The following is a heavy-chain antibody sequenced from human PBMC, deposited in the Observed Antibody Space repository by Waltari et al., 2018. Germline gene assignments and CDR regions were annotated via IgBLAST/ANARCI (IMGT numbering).Heavy chain of an antibody. CDR2: IYGYDGNT. CDR1: GYIFSNYG. J-gene: IGHJ4*02. CDR3: ARDDVDSSNFGGF. V-gene: IGHV1-18*04. D-gene: IGHD3-3*02. Sequence: LVQSGAEVKKPGASVKVSRKGSGYIFSNYGITWVRQAPGQGLEWMGWIYGYDGNTKYEQKFQDRVTLTTDTSTSTAYMELRSLRSDDTAVYFCARDDVDSSNFGGFWGQGTLVTVSS.